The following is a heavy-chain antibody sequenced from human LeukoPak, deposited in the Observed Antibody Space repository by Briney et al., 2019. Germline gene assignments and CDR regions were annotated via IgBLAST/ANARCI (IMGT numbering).Heavy chain of an antibody. CDR1: GGSISSYY. J-gene: IGHJ3*02. V-gene: IGHV4-59*08. Sequence: SETLSLTCSVSGGSISSYYWNWIRQPPGKGLEWIGYISYSGSTNYNPSLKSRVTISVDTSKNQFSLKLSSVTAADTAVYYCARHRTNVLRYFDWTNDAFDIWGQGTMVTVSS. D-gene: IGHD3-9*01. CDR3: ARHRTNVLRYFDWTNDAFDI. CDR2: ISYSGST.